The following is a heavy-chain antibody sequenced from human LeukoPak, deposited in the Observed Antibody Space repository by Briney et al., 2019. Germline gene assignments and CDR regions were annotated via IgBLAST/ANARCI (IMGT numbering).Heavy chain of an antibody. CDR3: ARAPYSGGWYLMY. CDR2: IRKDGNEQ. Sequence: PGGSLRLSCSASGFTFSSYWMTWVRQAPGKGLGGVANIRKDGNEQYYMDAVKGRFTISRDTAKNSLFLQMNSLRAEDTAVYYCARAPYSGGWYLMYWGQGTLVTVSS. J-gene: IGHJ4*02. D-gene: IGHD6-19*01. V-gene: IGHV3-7*01. CDR1: GFTFSSYW.